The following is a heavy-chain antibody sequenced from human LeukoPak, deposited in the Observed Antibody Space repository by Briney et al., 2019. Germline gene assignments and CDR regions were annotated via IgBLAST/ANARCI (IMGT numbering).Heavy chain of an antibody. D-gene: IGHD4-17*01. J-gene: IGHJ5*02. CDR1: GFTFSSYA. CDR2: ISGSGGST. CDR3: AKALWSGYGDSNWFDP. V-gene: IGHV3-23*01. Sequence: GGSLRLSCAASGFTFSSYAMSWVRQAPGKGLEWVSAISGSGGSTYYADSVKGRFTISRDNSKNTLYLQMNSLRAEDTAVYYCAKALWSGYGDSNWFDPWGQGTLVTVSS.